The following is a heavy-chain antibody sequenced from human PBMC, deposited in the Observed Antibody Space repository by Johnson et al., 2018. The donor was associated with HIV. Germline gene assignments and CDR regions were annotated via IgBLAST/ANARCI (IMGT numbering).Heavy chain of an antibody. CDR3: TREGDYSYVDAFDI. D-gene: IGHD2-15*01. J-gene: IGHJ3*02. CDR1: GFTFSDYY. Sequence: QVQLVESGGGLVKPGGSLRLSCAASGFTFSDYYMSWIRQAPGKGLEWVSYISSSGSIIWYADSVKGRFTISRDNAKNSLYLQMNSLRVDDTALYYCTREGDYSYVDAFDIWGQATMVTVSS. CDR2: ISSSGSII. V-gene: IGHV3-11*01.